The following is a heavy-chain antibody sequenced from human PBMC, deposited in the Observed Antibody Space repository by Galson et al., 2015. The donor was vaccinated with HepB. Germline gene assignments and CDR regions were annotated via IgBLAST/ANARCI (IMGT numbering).Heavy chain of an antibody. J-gene: IGHJ3*02. D-gene: IGHD3-10*01. CDR2: IYPGDSDT. V-gene: IGHV5-51*01. Sequence: QSGAEVKKPGESLKISCKGSEYSFTSYWIGWVRQMPGKGLEWMGIIYPGDSDTRYSPSFQGQVTISADKSISTAYLQWSSLKASDTAMYYCARHHQWFGELWGAFDIWGQGTMVTVSS. CDR3: ARHHQWFGELWGAFDI. CDR1: EYSFTSYW.